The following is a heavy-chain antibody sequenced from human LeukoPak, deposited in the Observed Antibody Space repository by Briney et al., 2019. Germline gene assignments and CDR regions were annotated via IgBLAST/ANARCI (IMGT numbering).Heavy chain of an antibody. CDR1: GYTFTSYY. CDR2: INPSGGST. D-gene: IGHD4-17*01. J-gene: IGHJ4*02. CDR3: ARAGSPTVTTKDY. Sequence: ASGKVSCKASGYTFTSYYMHWVRQAPGHGLEWRGVINPSGGSTSYAQKFQGTVTMSRYTSTSTVYMELSSLRSEDTAVYYCARAGSPTVTTKDYWGQGTLVTVSA. V-gene: IGHV1-46*01.